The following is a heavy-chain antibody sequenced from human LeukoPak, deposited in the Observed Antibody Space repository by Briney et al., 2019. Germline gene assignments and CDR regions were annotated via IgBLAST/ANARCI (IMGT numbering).Heavy chain of an antibody. J-gene: IGHJ2*01. CDR1: GYSFTSYW. D-gene: IGHD3-22*01. Sequence: GEALKISCKGSGYSFTSYWIGWVRQMPGRGLEWIGIFYPGDSDTRYSPSFQGQVTISADKSISTAYLPWSSLKAPHTVTYYCARHLANLLKRITLIKGCFDLSGRGCLVTVSS. CDR3: ARHLANLLKRITLIKGCFDL. V-gene: IGHV5-51*01. CDR2: FYPGDSDT.